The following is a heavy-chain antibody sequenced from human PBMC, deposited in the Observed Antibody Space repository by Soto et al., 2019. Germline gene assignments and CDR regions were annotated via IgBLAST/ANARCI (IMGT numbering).Heavy chain of an antibody. CDR3: ARSMMVRGVLFDL. CDR1: GFSVSGKY. V-gene: IGHV3-53*01. J-gene: IGHJ4*02. D-gene: IGHD3-10*01. Sequence: QLVESGGGLIQPGGSLRLSCAVSGFSVSGKYMSWVRQAPGKGLDWVSVIYSGGSAYYADSVKGRFTISRDESQNTLYLQMNSRRAEDTAVYYCARSMMVRGVLFDLWGQGTLVSVSS. CDR2: IYSGGSA.